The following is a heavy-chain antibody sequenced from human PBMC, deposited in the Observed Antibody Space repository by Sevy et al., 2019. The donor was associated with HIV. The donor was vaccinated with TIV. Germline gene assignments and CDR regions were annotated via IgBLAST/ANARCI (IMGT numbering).Heavy chain of an antibody. D-gene: IGHD2-8*02. Sequence: GGSLRLSCAASGFTFSNAWMSWVRQAPGKGLEWVGRIISKTDGGTTDYAAPVKGRFTISSDDSKNTLYLQMNSLKTEDTAVYYCSTDPIIVLLVTDGMDVWGQGTTVTVSS. J-gene: IGHJ6*02. CDR3: STDPIIVLLVTDGMDV. CDR1: GFTFSNAW. V-gene: IGHV3-15*01. CDR2: IISKTDGGTT.